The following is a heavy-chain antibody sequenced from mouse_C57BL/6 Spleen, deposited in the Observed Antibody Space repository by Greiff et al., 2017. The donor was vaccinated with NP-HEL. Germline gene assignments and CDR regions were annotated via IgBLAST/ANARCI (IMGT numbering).Heavy chain of an antibody. V-gene: IGHV1-85*01. CDR1: GYTFTSYD. D-gene: IGHD1-1*01. CDR2: IYPRDGST. CDR3: ANYYGSNWFAY. Sequence: VQLQQSGPELVKPGASVKLSCKASGYTFTSYDINWVKQRPGQGLEWIGWIYPRDGSTKYNAKFKGKATLTVDTSSSTAYMELHSLTSEDSAVYFCANYYGSNWFAYWGQGTLVTVSA. J-gene: IGHJ3*01.